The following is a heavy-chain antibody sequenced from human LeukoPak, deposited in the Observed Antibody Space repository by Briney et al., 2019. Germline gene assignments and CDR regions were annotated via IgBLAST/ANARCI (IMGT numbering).Heavy chain of an antibody. D-gene: IGHD2-2*01. J-gene: IGHJ5*02. CDR3: ARDPADIVVVPAAPENWFDP. V-gene: IGHV1-46*01. Sequence: ASVKVSCKASGYTFTSYYMHWVRQAPGQGLEWMGIINPSGGSTSYAQKFQGRVTMTRDTSTSTVYMELSSLRFEDTAVYYCARDPADIVVVPAAPENWFDPWGQGTLVTVSS. CDR2: INPSGGST. CDR1: GYTFTSYY.